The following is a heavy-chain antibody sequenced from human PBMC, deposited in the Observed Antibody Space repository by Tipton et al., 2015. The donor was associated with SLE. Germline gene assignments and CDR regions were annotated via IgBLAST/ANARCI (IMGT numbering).Heavy chain of an antibody. CDR3: ARDARYSSRRDFDS. D-gene: IGHD6-13*01. V-gene: IGHV4-39*07. Sequence: TLSLTCTVSGGSISSTTYYWGWIRQPPGKGLEWIGIIYYSGSSYCNPSLKSRVTISVDTSMNQFSLKLSSVTAADTAVYYCARDARYSSRRDFDSWGQGTLVTVSS. CDR1: GGSISSTTYY. CDR2: IYYSGSS. J-gene: IGHJ4*02.